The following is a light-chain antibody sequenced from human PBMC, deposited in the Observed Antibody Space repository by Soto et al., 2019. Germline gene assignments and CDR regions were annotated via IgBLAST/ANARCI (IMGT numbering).Light chain of an antibody. CDR1: QSVSSN. CDR2: GAS. CDR3: QQHNYWAS. V-gene: IGKV3-15*01. Sequence: EIVMTQSPATLSVSPGERATLSCRASQSVSSNLAWYQQKPGQAPRLLLYGASTRATGIPGRCSGSGSGTDFTPTISSLQSEDFAYYYCQQHNYWASFGQGTKLEIK. J-gene: IGKJ2*01.